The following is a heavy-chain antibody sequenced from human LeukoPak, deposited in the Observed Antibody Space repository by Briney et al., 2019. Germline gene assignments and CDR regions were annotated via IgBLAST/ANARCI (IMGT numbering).Heavy chain of an antibody. V-gene: IGHV3-30*18. CDR1: GFTVSLYY. Sequence: GGSLRLSCAASGFTVSLYYMTWVRQAPGKGLEWVAVISYDGSNKYYADSVKGRFTISRDNSKNTLYLQMNSLRAEDTAVYYCAKAIAAAGGLDYWGQGTLVTVSS. CDR3: AKAIAAAGGLDY. CDR2: ISYDGSNK. J-gene: IGHJ4*02. D-gene: IGHD6-13*01.